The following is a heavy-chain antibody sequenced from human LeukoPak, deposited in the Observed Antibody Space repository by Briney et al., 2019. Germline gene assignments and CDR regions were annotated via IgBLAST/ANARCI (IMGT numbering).Heavy chain of an antibody. CDR2: ISSISTTI. D-gene: IGHD1-14*01. CDR1: GFTFSSYS. V-gene: IGHV3-48*02. Sequence: GGSLRLSCAASGFTFSSYSMTWVRQAPGKGLEWVSSISSISTTIYYADSVRGRFTVSRDNAKNSLYLQMNSLRDEDTAVYYCARDGRPGDYWGQGTLVTVSS. CDR3: ARDGRPGDY. J-gene: IGHJ4*02.